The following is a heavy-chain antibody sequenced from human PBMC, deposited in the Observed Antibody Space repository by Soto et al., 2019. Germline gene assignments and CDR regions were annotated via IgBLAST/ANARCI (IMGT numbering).Heavy chain of an antibody. D-gene: IGHD1-26*01. V-gene: IGHV3-23*01. CDR2: LSGSGTTT. Sequence: GGSLRLSCAASGFIFRNFAMSWVRQAPGKGLEWVSTLSGSGTTTYYPESLRGRFTISRDNSKNILYLQMNSLSGEDTAVYYCAKDILELPRPPTFNIWGQGTMVTV. J-gene: IGHJ3*02. CDR1: GFIFRNFA. CDR3: AKDILELPRPPTFNI.